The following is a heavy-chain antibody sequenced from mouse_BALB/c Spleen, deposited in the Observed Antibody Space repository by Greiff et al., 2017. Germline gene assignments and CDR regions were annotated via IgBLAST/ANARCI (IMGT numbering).Heavy chain of an antibody. D-gene: IGHD2-1*01. CDR1: GYTFTDYN. CDR2: IYPYNGGT. J-gene: IGHJ2*01. Sequence: EVQLQQSGAELVKPGASVKISCKASGYTFTDYNMHWVKQSHGKSLEWIGYIYPYNGGTGYNQKFKSKATLTVDNSSSTAYMELRSLTSEDSAVYYCARENGNYYFDYWGQGTTLTVSS. CDR3: ARENGNYYFDY. V-gene: IGHV1S29*02.